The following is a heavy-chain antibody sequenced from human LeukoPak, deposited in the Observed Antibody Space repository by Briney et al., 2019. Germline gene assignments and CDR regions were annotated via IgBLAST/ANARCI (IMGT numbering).Heavy chain of an antibody. CDR3: ARDSAMGLK. D-gene: IGHD5-18*01. CDR2: ISSSGGTK. Sequence: GGSLRLSCAVSGFTFISYDMNWVRQAPGNGLEWVSYISSSGGTKYYADSVKGRFTIPRDNAKDSLYLQMNSLRAEDTAVYYCARDSAMGLKWGQGTLVTVSS. J-gene: IGHJ4*02. V-gene: IGHV3-48*03. CDR1: GFTFISYD.